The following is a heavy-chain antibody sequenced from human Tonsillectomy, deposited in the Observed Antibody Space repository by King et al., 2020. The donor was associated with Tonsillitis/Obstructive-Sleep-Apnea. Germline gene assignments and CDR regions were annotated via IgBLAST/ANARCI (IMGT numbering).Heavy chain of an antibody. CDR3: ASHPGYSIGYRYDIDV. V-gene: IGHV5-10-1*03. Sequence: VQLVQSGAEVKKPGESLRISYKGSGYSFTSYWITWVRQMPGKGLEWMGRIDPSDSYTNYTPSFQGHVTISADKSISTAYVRWSSLKASDTAMYYCASHPGYSIGYRYDIDVWGQGTTVTVSS. D-gene: IGHD3-22*01. CDR1: GYSFTSYW. CDR2: IDPSDSYT. J-gene: IGHJ6*02.